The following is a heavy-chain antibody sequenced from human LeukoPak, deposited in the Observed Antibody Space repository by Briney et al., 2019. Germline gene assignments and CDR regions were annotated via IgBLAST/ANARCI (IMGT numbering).Heavy chain of an antibody. Sequence: GGSLRLSCAASGFSISSYWRSWVRQAPGKGLEGVANIKEDGSEKYHVDSVKGRFTISRDNAKNSLYLEMNSLRAEDTAVYYCATPPRRSTSSNYWGQGTLVTVSS. CDR2: IKEDGSEK. D-gene: IGHD2-2*01. J-gene: IGHJ4*02. V-gene: IGHV3-7*01. CDR3: ATPPRRSTSSNY. CDR1: GFSISSYW.